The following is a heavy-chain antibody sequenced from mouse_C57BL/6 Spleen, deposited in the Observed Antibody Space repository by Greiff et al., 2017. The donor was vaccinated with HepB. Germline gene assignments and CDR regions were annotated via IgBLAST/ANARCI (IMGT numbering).Heavy chain of an antibody. CDR1: GFTFTDYY. J-gene: IGHJ1*03. V-gene: IGHV7-3*01. CDR2: IRNKANGYTT. CDR3: ASLYYEYDGWYFDV. Sequence: EVQRVESGGGLVQPGGSLRLSCAASGFTFTDYYMSWVRQPPGKALEWLGFIRNKANGYTTEYSASVKGRFTISRDNSQSILYLQMNALRAEDSATYYCASLYYEYDGWYFDVWGTGTTVTVSS. D-gene: IGHD2-4*01.